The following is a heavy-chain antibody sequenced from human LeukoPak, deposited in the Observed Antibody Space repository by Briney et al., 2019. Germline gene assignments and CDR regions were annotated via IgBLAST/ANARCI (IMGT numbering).Heavy chain of an antibody. D-gene: IGHD3-10*01. CDR2: ISYDGSNK. CDR3: ARGAGGYYFDY. CDR1: GFTFSSYA. J-gene: IGHJ4*02. Sequence: GRSLRLSCAASGFTFSSYAMHWVRQAPGKGLEWVAVISYDGSNKYYADSVKGRFTISRDNSKNTLYLQMNSLRAEDTAVYYCARGAGGYYFDYWGQGTLVTVSS. V-gene: IGHV3-30*14.